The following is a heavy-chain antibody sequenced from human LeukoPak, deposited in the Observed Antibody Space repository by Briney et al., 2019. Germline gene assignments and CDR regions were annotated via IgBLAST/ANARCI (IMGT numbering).Heavy chain of an antibody. J-gene: IGHJ3*02. CDR3: ARDQTTVTKGFDI. CDR1: GGSISTHY. D-gene: IGHD4-17*01. CDR2: ISYIGTT. V-gene: IGHV4-59*11. Sequence: PSETLSLTRTVSGGSISTHYWTWIRLHPGEGQEWIGYISYIGTTNYNPSLKSRVSISVDTSKTYISLKLSSVTAADTAVYYCARDQTTVTKGFDIWGQGTKVTVSS.